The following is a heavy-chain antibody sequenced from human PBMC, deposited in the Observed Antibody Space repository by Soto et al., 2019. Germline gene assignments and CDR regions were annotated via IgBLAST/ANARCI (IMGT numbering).Heavy chain of an antibody. CDR1: GFSFSNCG. Sequence: QVQLVESGGDGVQPGMSLRLSCEASGFSFSNCGMHWVRQAPGKGLERVSVMWYDGSTKYYAESVKGRFTISRDTSKNTLYLQMASLRDEDTAVYYCARDLGRPKGILQNDAFEMWGIGTMVTVSS. CDR2: MWYDGSTK. D-gene: IGHD6-13*01. J-gene: IGHJ3*02. CDR3: ARDLGRPKGILQNDAFEM. V-gene: IGHV3-33*01.